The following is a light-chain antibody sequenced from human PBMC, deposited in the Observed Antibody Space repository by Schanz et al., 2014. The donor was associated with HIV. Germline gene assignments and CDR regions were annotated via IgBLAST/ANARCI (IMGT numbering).Light chain of an antibody. CDR3: SSYTTSSTLV. J-gene: IGLJ2*01. Sequence: QSALTQPASVSGSPGQSITISCTGTSSDVGDYNYVSWYQQHPGKAPKLMIYDVSNRPSGVSNRFSGYKSGSTASLTISGLQAEDEADYYCSSYTTSSTLVFGGGTKVTVL. CDR2: DVS. V-gene: IGLV2-14*03. CDR1: SSDVGDYNY.